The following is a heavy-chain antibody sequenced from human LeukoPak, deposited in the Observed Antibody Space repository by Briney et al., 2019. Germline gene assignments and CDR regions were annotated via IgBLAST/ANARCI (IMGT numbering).Heavy chain of an antibody. D-gene: IGHD2-2*02. CDR3: ARDDLCSSTSCYTRFDY. V-gene: IGHV1-46*01. CDR1: GYTFTSYY. Sequence: ASVKVSCKASGYTFTSYYMHWVRQAPGQGLEWMGIINPSGGSTSYAQKFQGRVTMPRDTSTSTVYMELSSLRSEDTAVYYCARDDLCSSTSCYTRFDYWGQGTLVTVSS. CDR2: INPSGGST. J-gene: IGHJ4*02.